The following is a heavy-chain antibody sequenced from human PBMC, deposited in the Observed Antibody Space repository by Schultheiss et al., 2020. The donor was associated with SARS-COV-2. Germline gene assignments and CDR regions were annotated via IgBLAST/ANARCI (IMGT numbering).Heavy chain of an antibody. CDR1: GFTFSNYA. Sequence: GESLKISCAASGFTFSNYAMSWVRQAPGKGLEWVSAISGSGGSTYYADSVKGRFTISRDNSKNTLYLQMNSLRAEDTAVYYCAKGDSCLDYWGQGTLVTVSS. J-gene: IGHJ4*02. D-gene: IGHD3-22*01. V-gene: IGHV3-23*01. CDR2: ISGSGGST. CDR3: AKGDSCLDY.